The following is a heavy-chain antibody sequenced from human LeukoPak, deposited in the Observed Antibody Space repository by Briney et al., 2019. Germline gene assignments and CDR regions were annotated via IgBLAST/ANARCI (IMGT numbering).Heavy chain of an antibody. CDR3: AREMRYLRYFDWLVWFDR. J-gene: IGHJ5*02. Sequence: LAGGSLRLSCAASGFTFSSYGMHWVRQAPGKGLEWVAVIWYDGSNKYYADSVKGRFTISRDNSKNTLYLQMNSLRAEDTAVYYCAREMRYLRYFDWLVWFDRWGQGTLVTVSS. CDR2: IWYDGSNK. V-gene: IGHV3-33*01. CDR1: GFTFSSYG. D-gene: IGHD3-9*01.